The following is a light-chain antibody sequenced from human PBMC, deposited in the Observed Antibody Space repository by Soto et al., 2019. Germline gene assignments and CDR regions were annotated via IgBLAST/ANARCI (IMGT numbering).Light chain of an antibody. CDR2: DAS. J-gene: IGKJ4*01. Sequence: EIVLTQSPATLSLYPGERATLSCRATQSVGNNLAWYQKKGGQAPRLLMYDASIRATGIPARFSGSGSETYFTLTITSLEPEDFAVYYCQQRINWPHTFGGGTMVEIK. CDR1: QSVGNN. CDR3: QQRINWPHT. V-gene: IGKV3-11*01.